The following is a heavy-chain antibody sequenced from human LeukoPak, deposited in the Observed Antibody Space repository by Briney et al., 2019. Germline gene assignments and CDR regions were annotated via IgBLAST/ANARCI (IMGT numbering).Heavy chain of an antibody. Sequence: SETLSLTCTVSGGSISSYYWSWIRQPAGKGLEWIGRIYTSGSTNYNPSLKSRVTMSVDTSKNQFSLKLSSVTAADTAVYYCARVFGLAPPYCGGDCPPQRWYFDLWGRGTLVTVSS. V-gene: IGHV4-4*07. D-gene: IGHD2-21*01. J-gene: IGHJ2*01. CDR1: GGSISSYY. CDR3: ARVFGLAPPYCGGDCPPQRWYFDL. CDR2: IYTSGST.